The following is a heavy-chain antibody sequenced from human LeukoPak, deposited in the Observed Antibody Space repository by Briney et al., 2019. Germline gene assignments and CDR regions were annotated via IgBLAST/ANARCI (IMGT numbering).Heavy chain of an antibody. Sequence: GGSLRLSCAAAGLSFSSYGMYWVRQAPGKGLEWVAYISTSGGTLDYAESVKGRFTISRDNAKSSVFLEMNSLRDEDTALYYCAPPAAGLHPTTSTEDLPDWGQGTLVTVSS. J-gene: IGHJ1*01. D-gene: IGHD6-13*01. CDR3: APPAAGLHPTTSTEDLPD. CDR1: GLSFSSYG. CDR2: ISTSGGTL. V-gene: IGHV3-48*03.